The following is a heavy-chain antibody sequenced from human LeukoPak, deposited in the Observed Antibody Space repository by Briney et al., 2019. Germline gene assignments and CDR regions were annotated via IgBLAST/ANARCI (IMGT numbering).Heavy chain of an antibody. J-gene: IGHJ4*02. CDR3: AKDAPNYYDSSGPFEY. CDR1: GFTFSSYA. Sequence: PGGSLRLSCAASGFTFSSYAMSWVRQAPGKGLEWVSAISGSGGRTYYADSVKGRFTISRDNSKNTLYLQMNSLRAEDTAVYYCAKDAPNYYDSSGPFEYWGQGTLVTVSS. D-gene: IGHD3-22*01. V-gene: IGHV3-23*01. CDR2: ISGSGGRT.